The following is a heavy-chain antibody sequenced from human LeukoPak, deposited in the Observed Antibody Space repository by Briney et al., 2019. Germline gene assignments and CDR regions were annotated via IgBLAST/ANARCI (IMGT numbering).Heavy chain of an antibody. J-gene: IGHJ3*02. Sequence: SETLSLTCTVSGGSISSYYWSWIRQPPGKGLEWIGYIYYSGSTNYNPSLKSRVTISVDTSKNQFSLKLSSVTAADTAVYYCARGRYNWNDEGAFDIWGQGTMVTVSS. CDR2: IYYSGST. D-gene: IGHD1-20*01. CDR1: GGSISSYY. CDR3: ARGRYNWNDEGAFDI. V-gene: IGHV4-59*08.